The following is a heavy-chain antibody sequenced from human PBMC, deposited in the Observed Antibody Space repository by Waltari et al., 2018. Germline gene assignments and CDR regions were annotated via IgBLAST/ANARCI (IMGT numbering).Heavy chain of an antibody. CDR1: GGSISSSSYY. V-gene: IGHV4-39*07. CDR3: ASEEQSGWYPLGY. J-gene: IGHJ4*02. Sequence: QLQLQESGPGLVKPSETLSLTCTVSGGSISSSSYYWGWIRQPPGKGLEWIGSIYYSGSTYYNPSRKSRVTISVDTSKNQFSLKLSSVTAADTAVYYCASEEQSGWYPLGYWGQGTLVTVSS. D-gene: IGHD6-19*01. CDR2: IYYSGST.